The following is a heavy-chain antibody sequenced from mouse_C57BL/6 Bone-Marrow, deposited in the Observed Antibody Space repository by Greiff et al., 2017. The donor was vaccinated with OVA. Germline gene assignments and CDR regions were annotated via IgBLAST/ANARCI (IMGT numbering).Heavy chain of an antibody. CDR2: IDPENGDT. D-gene: IGHD1-1*01. Sequence: VQLQQSGAELVRPGASVKLSCTASGFNIKDDYMPWVKQRPEQGLEWIGWIDPENGDTEYASKFQGKATIPADTSSNTAYLQLSSLTSEDTAVYYCTTRLLRSYAMDYWGQGTSVTVSS. V-gene: IGHV14-4*01. J-gene: IGHJ4*01. CDR3: TTRLLRSYAMDY. CDR1: GFNIKDDY.